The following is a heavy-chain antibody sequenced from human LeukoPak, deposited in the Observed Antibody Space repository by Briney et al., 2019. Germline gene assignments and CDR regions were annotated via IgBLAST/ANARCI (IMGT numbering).Heavy chain of an antibody. V-gene: IGHV3-30*02. CDR2: IWYDGTNK. Sequence: GGSLRLSCAASGFTFSSCGMHWVRQAPGKGLEWVAVIWYDGTNKYYADSVKGRFTISRDKSKNTLDLQMNSLRAEDTAVYYCAKDGSIAAAGGFDPWGQGTLVTVSS. J-gene: IGHJ5*02. CDR3: AKDGSIAAAGGFDP. CDR1: GFTFSSCG. D-gene: IGHD6-13*01.